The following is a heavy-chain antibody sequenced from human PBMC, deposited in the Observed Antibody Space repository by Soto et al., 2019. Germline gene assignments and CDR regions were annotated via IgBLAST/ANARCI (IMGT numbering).Heavy chain of an antibody. Sequence: SLRLSCAASGFTFSSYGMHWVRQAPGKGLEWVAVISYDGSNKYYADSVKGRFTISRDNSKNTLYLQMNSLRAEDTAVYYCARDNLRYSSSWYSGYFDYWGQGTLVTVSS. CDR1: GFTFSSYG. D-gene: IGHD6-13*01. V-gene: IGHV3-30*03. CDR3: ARDNLRYSSSWYSGYFDY. CDR2: ISYDGSNK. J-gene: IGHJ4*02.